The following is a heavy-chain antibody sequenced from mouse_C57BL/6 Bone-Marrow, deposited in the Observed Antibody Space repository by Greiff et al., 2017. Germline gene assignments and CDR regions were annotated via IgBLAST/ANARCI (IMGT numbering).Heavy chain of an antibody. Sequence: DVKLVESGGGLVKPGGSLKLSCAASGFTFSSYAMSWVRQTPEKRLEWVATISDGGSYTYYPDNVKGRFTISRDNAKNNLYLQMSHLKSEDTAMYYCASRFKKGYWGQGTTLTVSS. V-gene: IGHV5-4*03. CDR1: GFTFSSYA. CDR2: ISDGGSYT. CDR3: ASRFKKGY. J-gene: IGHJ2*01.